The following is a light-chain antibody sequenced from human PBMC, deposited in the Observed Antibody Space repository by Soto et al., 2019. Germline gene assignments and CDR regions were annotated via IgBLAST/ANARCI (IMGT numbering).Light chain of an antibody. J-gene: IGLJ3*02. CDR3: QTWGTGIWV. CDR1: SGHSSYA. V-gene: IGLV4-69*01. CDR2: LNNDGSH. Sequence: QPVLTQSPSASASLGASVKLTCTLSSGHSSYAIAWHQQQPEKGPRYLMKLNNDGSHSKGDGIPDRFSGSSSGAERYLTISSLQSEDEADYYCQTWGTGIWVFGGGTKLPVL.